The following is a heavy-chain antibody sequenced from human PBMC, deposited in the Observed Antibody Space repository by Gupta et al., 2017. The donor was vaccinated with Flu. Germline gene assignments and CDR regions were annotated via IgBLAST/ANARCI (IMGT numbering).Heavy chain of an antibody. CDR2: IDSSSKYI. Sequence: SMDCGRQAPGKGREWVSAIDSSSKYIYYADSVKGRFTISRDNAKNSLYLQMNSLRAEDTAVYYCARAIPYSSSGYYGRIDYWGQGTLVTVSS. V-gene: IGHV3-21*01. D-gene: IGHD3-22*01. J-gene: IGHJ4*02. CDR1: S. CDR3: ARAIPYSSSGYYGRIDY.